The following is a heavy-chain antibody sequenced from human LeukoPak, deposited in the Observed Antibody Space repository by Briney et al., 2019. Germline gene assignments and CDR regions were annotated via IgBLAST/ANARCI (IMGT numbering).Heavy chain of an antibody. J-gene: IGHJ4*02. V-gene: IGHV4-61*02. CDR3: AGVIGNYDGRLDY. D-gene: IGHD1-7*01. Sequence: SETLSLTCTVSGASVSRGSYYWNWIPQPAGKGLDWIGRIYSSGSTNYNPSLKSRFTISLDTSKNRFSLELSSVTAADTAMYYCAGVIGNYDGRLDYWGQGTLVSVSS. CDR2: IYSSGST. CDR1: GASVSRGSYY.